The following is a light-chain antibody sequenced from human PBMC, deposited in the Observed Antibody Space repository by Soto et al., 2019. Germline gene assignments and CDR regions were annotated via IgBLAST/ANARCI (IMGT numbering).Light chain of an antibody. CDR2: SNN. J-gene: IGLJ2*01. Sequence: QPVLTQPPSASGTPGQRVTISCSGSSSNIGSNTVNWYQQLPGTAPKLLMYSNNQRPSGVPDRFSGSKSGTLASLAISGLQSEDEADYYCAAWDDSLNGPVFGGGTKLTVL. V-gene: IGLV1-44*01. CDR1: SSNIGSNT. CDR3: AAWDDSLNGPV.